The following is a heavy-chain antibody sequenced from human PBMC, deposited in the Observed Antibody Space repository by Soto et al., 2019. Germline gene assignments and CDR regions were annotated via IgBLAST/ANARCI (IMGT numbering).Heavy chain of an antibody. CDR3: ARESEDLTSNFDY. V-gene: IGHV3-23*01. Sequence: GGSLRLSCAASGFTFTSYAMNWVRQAPGKGLEWVSAITDSGVRTYYADSVRGRFTISRDNSKNTLYLQMNSLRAEDTAVYYCARESEDLTSNFDYWGQGTLVTVSS. CDR2: ITDSGVRT. CDR1: GFTFTSYA. J-gene: IGHJ4*02.